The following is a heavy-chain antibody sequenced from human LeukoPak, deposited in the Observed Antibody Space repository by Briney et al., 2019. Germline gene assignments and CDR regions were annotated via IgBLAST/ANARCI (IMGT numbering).Heavy chain of an antibody. CDR3: AKEGYYGSGSFPDS. V-gene: IGHV3-23*01. D-gene: IGHD3-10*01. J-gene: IGHJ4*02. CDR1: GLTFSSYA. Sequence: GGSLRLSCAASGLTFSSYATTWVRQAPGKRPEWVSCISYTGVSTFYADSVKGRFTISRDNSKNTVYLQMNSLRAEDTAVYYCAKEGYYGSGSFPDSWGQGTLVTVSS. CDR2: ISYTGVST.